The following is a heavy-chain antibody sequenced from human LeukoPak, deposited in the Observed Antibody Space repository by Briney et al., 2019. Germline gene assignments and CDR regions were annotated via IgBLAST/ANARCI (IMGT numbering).Heavy chain of an antibody. Sequence: PGGSLRLSCAASEFTFSSYEMNWVRQAPGKGLEWVSYISSSGSTIYYTDSVKGRFTISRDNAKNSLYLQMNSLRAEDTAVYYCATRTYSGRYYSALDIWGQGTMVTVSS. CDR2: ISSSGSTI. V-gene: IGHV3-48*03. D-gene: IGHD1-26*01. J-gene: IGHJ3*02. CDR1: EFTFSSYE. CDR3: ATRTYSGRYYSALDI.